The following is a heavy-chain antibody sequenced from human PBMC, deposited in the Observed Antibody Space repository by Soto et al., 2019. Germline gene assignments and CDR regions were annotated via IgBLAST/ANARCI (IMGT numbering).Heavy chain of an antibody. V-gene: IGHV4-39*01. CDR2: IYYSGST. CDR1: GGSISSSSYY. CDR3: ARQRSRNWNYVGGLY. D-gene: IGHD1-7*01. J-gene: IGHJ4*02. Sequence: ETLSLTCTVSGGSISSSSYYWGWIRQPPGKGLEWIGSIYYSGSTYYNPSLKSRVTISVDTSKNQFSLKLSSVTAADTAVYYCARQRSRNWNYVGGLYWGQGTLVTVSS.